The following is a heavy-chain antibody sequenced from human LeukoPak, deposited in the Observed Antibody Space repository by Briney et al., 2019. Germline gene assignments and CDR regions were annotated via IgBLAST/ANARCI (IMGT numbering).Heavy chain of an antibody. V-gene: IGHV1-18*01. CDR3: ARYRSSTSCKGYYFDY. D-gene: IGHD2-2*01. CDR1: GYTFTSYG. CDR2: ISAYNGNT. J-gene: IGHJ4*02. Sequence: ASVKVYCKASGYTFTSYGISWVRQAPGQGLEWMGWISAYNGNTNYAQKLQGRVTMTTDTSTSTAYMELRSLRSDDTAVYYCARYRSSTSCKGYYFDYWGQGTLVTVSS.